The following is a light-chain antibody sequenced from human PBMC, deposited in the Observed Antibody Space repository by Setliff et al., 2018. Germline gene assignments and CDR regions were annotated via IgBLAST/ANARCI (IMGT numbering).Light chain of an antibody. J-gene: IGLJ1*01. CDR3: AAWDDSLNGDV. CDR1: SSNIGSNT. V-gene: IGLV1-44*01. Sequence: QSALTQPPSASGTPGQRVTISCPGSSSNIGSNTVNWYQQLPGTAPKLLIYSNNQRPSGVPDRFSGSKSGTSASLAISGLQSEDEADYYCAAWDDSLNGDVFGTGTKV. CDR2: SNN.